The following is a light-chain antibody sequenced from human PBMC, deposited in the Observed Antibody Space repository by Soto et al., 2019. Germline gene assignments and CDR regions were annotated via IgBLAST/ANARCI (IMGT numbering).Light chain of an antibody. CDR3: NSYTTSGTLYV. CDR2: EFT. Sequence: QSVLIQPASVSGSPGQSITISCAGSSSDVGGFKYVSWYQQHLGKAPKLILYEFTNRPSGVSNRFSGSKSGNAASLTISGLQAEDEADYYCNSYTTSGTLYVFGTGTKLTVL. V-gene: IGLV2-14*01. CDR1: SSDVGGFKY. J-gene: IGLJ1*01.